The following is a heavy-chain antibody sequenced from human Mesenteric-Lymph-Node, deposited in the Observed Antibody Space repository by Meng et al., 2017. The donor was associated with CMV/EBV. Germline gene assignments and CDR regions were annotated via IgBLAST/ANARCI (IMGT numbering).Heavy chain of an antibody. CDR2: INSDGSST. J-gene: IGHJ6*02. CDR1: GFTFSSYW. CDR3: AKEGMITFGGVIAGYYGMDV. D-gene: IGHD3-16*02. Sequence: GESLKISCAASGFTFSSYWMHWVRQAPGKGLVWVSRINSDGSSTSYADSVKGRFTISRDNAKNTLYLQMSSLRAEDTAVYYCAKEGMITFGGVIAGYYGMDVWGQGTTVTVSS. V-gene: IGHV3-74*01.